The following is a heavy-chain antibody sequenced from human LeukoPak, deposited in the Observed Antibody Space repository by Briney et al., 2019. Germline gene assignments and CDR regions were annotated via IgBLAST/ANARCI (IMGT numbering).Heavy chain of an antibody. CDR2: ISHDGSNK. Sequence: PGGSLRLSCVASGFIFSSFGMHWVRQAPGKGLEWVAVISHDGSNKYYEDSVKGRFTISRDNSKSTLYLHLNIPRPEDTAVYYCTRSVVTTADFDYWGQGTLVTVSS. CDR3: TRSVVTTADFDY. V-gene: IGHV3-30*19. D-gene: IGHD2-21*02. J-gene: IGHJ4*02. CDR1: GFIFSSFG.